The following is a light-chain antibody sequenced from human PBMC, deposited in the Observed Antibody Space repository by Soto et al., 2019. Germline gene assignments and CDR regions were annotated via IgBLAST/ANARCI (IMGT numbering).Light chain of an antibody. J-gene: IGKJ1*01. CDR2: AAS. V-gene: IGKV1-39*01. Sequence: DIQMTQSPSSLSASIGDRVTITGRASQTISDFLNWYQHKPGKAPKLLIYAASSLQGGVPSRFSGSGSGTNFTLTISGLQPEDSATYFCQQRFSTPRTFRQGTKVEIK. CDR1: QTISDF. CDR3: QQRFSTPRT.